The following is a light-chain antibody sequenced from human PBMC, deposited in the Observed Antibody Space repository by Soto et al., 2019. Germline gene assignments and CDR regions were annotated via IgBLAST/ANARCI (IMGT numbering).Light chain of an antibody. Sequence: EIVMTQSPFSLPVTPGEPASISCRSSQSLLHSNGFTYLDWYLQKPGQSPQLLIYLGSNRASGVPDRFSGSGSGTDFTLRISRVEAEDVGVYYCMQALQTPRTFGHGTKVEIK. J-gene: IGKJ1*01. CDR1: QSLLHSNGFTY. CDR2: LGS. CDR3: MQALQTPRT. V-gene: IGKV2-28*01.